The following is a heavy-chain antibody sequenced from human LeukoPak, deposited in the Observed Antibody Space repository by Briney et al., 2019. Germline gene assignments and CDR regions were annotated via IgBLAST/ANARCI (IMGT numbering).Heavy chain of an antibody. V-gene: IGHV3-23*01. J-gene: IGHJ4*02. CDR3: AKDLISRGGGPRGYFDY. CDR1: GFTFSSYA. Sequence: HAGGSLRLSCAASGFTFSSYAKSWVGQAPGQGLEWVTAISGSGGSTYYADSVKGRFTISRDNSKNTLYLQMNSLRAEDTAVYYCAKDLISRGGGPRGYFDYWGQGTVVTVSS. D-gene: IGHD2-15*01. CDR2: ISGSGGST.